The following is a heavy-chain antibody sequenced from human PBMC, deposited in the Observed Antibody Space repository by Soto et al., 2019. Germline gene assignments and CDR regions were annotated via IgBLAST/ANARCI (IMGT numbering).Heavy chain of an antibody. D-gene: IGHD7-27*01. V-gene: IGHV1-8*01. CDR3: AGGPRNWGVDY. J-gene: IGHJ4*02. CDR2: MNPNNGNT. Sequence: QVQLVQSGAEVKKPGASVKVSCKAAAYTFTSYDINWVRQATGQDFEWMGWMNPNNGNTAYAQKFQGRVNMTRDTSKSTAFMELSSLTSEDTAVYYCAGGPRNWGVDYWGQGTLVTVSS. CDR1: AYTFTSYD.